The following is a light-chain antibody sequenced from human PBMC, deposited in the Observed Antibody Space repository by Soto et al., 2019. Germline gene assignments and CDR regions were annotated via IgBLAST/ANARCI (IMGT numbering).Light chain of an antibody. V-gene: IGKV3-20*01. CDR3: QQYGSSGT. J-gene: IGKJ1*01. CDR2: GAS. CDR1: QSVSNNY. Sequence: EIVLTQSPGTLSLSPGERATLSCRASQSVSNNYLAWYQQKPGQAPRLLIYGASKTATGPPDRFSGSGSGTDFPPTISRLEPEDSAVYYCQQYGSSGTFGQGTKVDIK.